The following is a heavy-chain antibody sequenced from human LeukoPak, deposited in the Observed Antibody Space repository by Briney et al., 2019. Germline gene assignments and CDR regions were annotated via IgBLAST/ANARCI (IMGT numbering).Heavy chain of an antibody. V-gene: IGHV3-33*08. CDR3: ARELPPVVNFYFDS. J-gene: IGHJ4*02. CDR2: IWYDGSDK. D-gene: IGHD3-22*01. CDR1: GFTFTSYG. Sequence: GGSLRVSCAASGFTFTSYGMHWVRQAPGKGLEWVAVIWYDGSDKYYADSVKGRFSISRDNSKNTLYLQMNSLRAEDTAVYYCARELPPVVNFYFDSWGQGTLVTVSS.